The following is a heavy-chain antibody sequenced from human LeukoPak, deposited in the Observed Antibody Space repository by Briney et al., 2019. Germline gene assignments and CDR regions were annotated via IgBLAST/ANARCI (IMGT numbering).Heavy chain of an antibody. Sequence: GGSLRLSCAASGFTFSTYNMNWVRQAPGKGLEWVSYISSSGTTIYYADPVKGRFTISRDNAKNSLYLEMNSLRAEDTAVYYCARDFLEDSYWGQGTLVTVSS. D-gene: IGHD3-3*01. J-gene: IGHJ4*02. CDR2: ISSSGTTI. CDR1: GFTFSTYN. V-gene: IGHV3-48*01. CDR3: ARDFLEDSY.